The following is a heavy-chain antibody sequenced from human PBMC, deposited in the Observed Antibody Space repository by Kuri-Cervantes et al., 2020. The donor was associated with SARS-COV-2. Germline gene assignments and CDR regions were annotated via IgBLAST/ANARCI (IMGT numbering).Heavy chain of an antibody. CDR1: TFTFNNYA. CDR3: AKIAGYNSGWYDD. Sequence: GGSLRLSCAASTFTFNNYAMSWFRQAPGKGLEWVSTITISGLSTHYADSVKGRFTISRDNSKNTVYLQMNSLRADDTAVYYYAKIAGYNSGWYDDWGQGTLVTVSS. V-gene: IGHV3-23*01. D-gene: IGHD6-19*01. CDR2: ITISGLST. J-gene: IGHJ5*02.